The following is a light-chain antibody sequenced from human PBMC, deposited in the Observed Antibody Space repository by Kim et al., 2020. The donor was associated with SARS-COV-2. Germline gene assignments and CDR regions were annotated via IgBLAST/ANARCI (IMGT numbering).Light chain of an antibody. V-gene: IGLV6-57*03. CDR2: NNH. J-gene: IGLJ3*02. CDR1: SGSIASYY. CDR3: QSCGTTSWV. Sequence: GKTVTISCTRSSGSIASYYVQWYQQRPGSAPPTVIYNNHQRPSGVPDRFSGSIDSSSNSASLTISGLKTEDEADYYCQSCGTTSWVYGGGTQLTVL.